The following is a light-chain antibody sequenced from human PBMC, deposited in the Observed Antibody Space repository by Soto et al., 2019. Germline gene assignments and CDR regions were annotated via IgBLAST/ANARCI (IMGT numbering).Light chain of an antibody. V-gene: IGKV3-20*01. CDR3: QQYGSSLGVT. J-gene: IGKJ1*01. CDR1: QSVSSNY. Sequence: EVVLTQSPGTLSLSPGERATLSCRASQSVSSNYLAWYQQKPGQAPRLLIYGASNRATGIPDRFSGSGSATDFTLTISRLEPEDFAVYYCQQYGSSLGVTFGQGTKVEIK. CDR2: GAS.